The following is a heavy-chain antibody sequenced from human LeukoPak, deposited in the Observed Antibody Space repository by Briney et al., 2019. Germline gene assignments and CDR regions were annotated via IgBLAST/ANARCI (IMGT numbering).Heavy chain of an antibody. CDR1: GESFSGYY. V-gene: IGHV4-34*01. Sequence: SETLSLTCAVYGESFSGYYWSWIRQPPAKGLEWIGEINHSGSTNYNPSLKSRVTISVDTSKNQFSLKLSSVTAADTAVYYCARDGRGGYNPFDYWGQGTLVTVSS. CDR3: ARDGRGGYNPFDY. J-gene: IGHJ4*02. D-gene: IGHD5-24*01. CDR2: INHSGST.